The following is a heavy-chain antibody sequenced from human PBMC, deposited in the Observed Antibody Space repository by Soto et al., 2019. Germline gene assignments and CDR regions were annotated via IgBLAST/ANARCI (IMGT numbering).Heavy chain of an antibody. V-gene: IGHV3-64*04. Sequence: GGSLRLSCSASGFTFSSYAMHWVRQAPGKGLEYVSAISSNGGSTYYADSVKGRFTISRDNSKNTQNLQMNSLTVEDTAVYYCAKSGQFDNCGQRILVTVSS. J-gene: IGHJ5*02. D-gene: IGHD3-10*01. CDR2: ISSNGGST. CDR1: GFTFSSYA. CDR3: AKSGQFDN.